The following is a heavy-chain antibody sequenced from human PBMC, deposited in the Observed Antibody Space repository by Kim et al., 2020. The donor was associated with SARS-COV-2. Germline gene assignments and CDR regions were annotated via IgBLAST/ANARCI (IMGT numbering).Heavy chain of an antibody. D-gene: IGHD2-2*01. J-gene: IGHJ6*02. Sequence: SVKVSCKASGGTFSSYAISWVRQAPGQGLEWMGGIIPIFGTANYAQKFQGRVTITADESTSTAYMELSSLRSEDTAVYYCARADCSSTSCSPLKYYYYYGMDVWGQGTTVTVSS. CDR3: ARADCSSTSCSPLKYYYYYGMDV. CDR1: GGTFSSYA. V-gene: IGHV1-69*13. CDR2: IIPIFGTA.